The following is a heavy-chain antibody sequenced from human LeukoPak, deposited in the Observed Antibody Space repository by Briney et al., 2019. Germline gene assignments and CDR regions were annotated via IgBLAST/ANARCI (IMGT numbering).Heavy chain of an antibody. J-gene: IGHJ4*02. Sequence: PGGSLRLSCAASGFTFSTYDMTWGRQTPGKGLEWVSVISFSDGTTYYTDSVRGRFTISRDNSKNTLYLQMNSLRVEDTAVYYCVKGGHFDYWGQGALVTVSP. CDR3: VKGGHFDY. D-gene: IGHD1-26*01. CDR2: ISFSDGTT. V-gene: IGHV3-23*01. CDR1: GFTFSTYD.